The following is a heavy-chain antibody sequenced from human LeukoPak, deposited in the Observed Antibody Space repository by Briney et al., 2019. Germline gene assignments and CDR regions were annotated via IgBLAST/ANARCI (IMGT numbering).Heavy chain of an antibody. CDR3: ASFIRQQLVHTDFDY. Sequence: GGSLRLSCAASGFTFRSYWMSWVSQAPGKGLEWVANIKQDGSEKYSVDSVKGRFTISRDNAKNSLYLQMNSLRAEDTAAYYCASFIRQQLVHTDFDYWGQRTLVTVSS. CDR1: GFTFRSYW. J-gene: IGHJ4*02. D-gene: IGHD6-13*01. CDR2: IKQDGSEK. V-gene: IGHV3-7*02.